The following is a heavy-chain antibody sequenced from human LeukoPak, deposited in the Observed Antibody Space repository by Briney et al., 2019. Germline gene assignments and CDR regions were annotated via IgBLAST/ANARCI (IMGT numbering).Heavy chain of an antibody. CDR3: ARLLYSSGWYRGPDY. CDR2: INHSGST. V-gene: IGHV4-34*01. J-gene: IGHJ4*02. CDR1: GGSFSGYY. D-gene: IGHD6-19*01. Sequence: PSETLSLTCAVYGGSFSGYYWSWLRQPPGKGLEWIGEINHSGSTNYNPSLKSRVTISVDTSKNQFSLKLSSVTAADTAVYYCARLLYSSGWYRGPDYWGQGTLVTVSS.